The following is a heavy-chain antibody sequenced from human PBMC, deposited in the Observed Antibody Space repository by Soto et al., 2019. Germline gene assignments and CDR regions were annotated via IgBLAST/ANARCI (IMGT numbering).Heavy chain of an antibody. CDR1: GFTFSSYA. V-gene: IGHV3-23*01. J-gene: IGHJ4*02. D-gene: IGHD2-21*01. CDR3: AKDGYCGGECYSEDF. CDR2: ISTSGGGT. Sequence: EMQLLESGGALVQPGGSLRLSCAASGFTFSSYAMSWVRQAPGKGLEWVSSISTSGGGTYYADSVKGRFTISRDNSKNTLSLQMSSLRAEDTAIYYCAKDGYCGGECYSEDFWGQGTLVTVSS.